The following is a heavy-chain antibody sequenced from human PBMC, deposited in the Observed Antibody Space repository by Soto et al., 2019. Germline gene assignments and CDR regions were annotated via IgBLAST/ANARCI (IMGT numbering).Heavy chain of an antibody. CDR3: ARHRGRSFLGYYSGMDV. CDR1: GNSFTSYW. D-gene: IGHD3-10*01. J-gene: IGHJ6*02. V-gene: IGHV5-51*01. CDR2: IQPGDSDI. Sequence: XESLKVSWKGSGNSFTSYWIAWVLQMPGKGLEWMGIIQPGDSDIRYSPSFQGQVTISVDKSISTAYLQWSSLKASDTAMYYCARHRGRSFLGYYSGMDVWGPGTTVTVSS.